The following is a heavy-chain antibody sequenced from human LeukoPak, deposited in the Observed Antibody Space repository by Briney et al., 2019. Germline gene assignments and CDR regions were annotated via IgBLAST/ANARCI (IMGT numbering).Heavy chain of an antibody. J-gene: IGHJ4*02. V-gene: IGHV4-31*03. CDR2: IYYSGST. Sequence: PSQTLSLTCTVSGGSISSGGYYWSWIRQHPGKGLEWIGYIYYSGSTYYNPSLKCRVTISVDTSKHQSSLTLSSVTAAHTAVYYCAAGYDYRTTFDYWGQGTLVTVSS. CDR3: AAGYDYRTTFDY. CDR1: GGSISSGGYY. D-gene: IGHD5-12*01.